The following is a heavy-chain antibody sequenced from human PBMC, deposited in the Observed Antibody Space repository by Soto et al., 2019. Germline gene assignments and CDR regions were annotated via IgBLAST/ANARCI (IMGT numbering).Heavy chain of an antibody. CDR3: ASIRGYDLGSTTFQH. V-gene: IGHV3-23*01. CDR1: GFTFSSSA. J-gene: IGHJ1*01. D-gene: IGHD5-12*01. Sequence: EVQLLESGGGLVQPGGSLRLSCAASGFTFSSSAMSWVRQAPGKGLDWVSAISGNGDTTYYADSVKGRFTISRDISKNNLYLQMDSLRAEDTAVYYCASIRGYDLGSTTFQHWGQGTLVPVSS. CDR2: ISGNGDTT.